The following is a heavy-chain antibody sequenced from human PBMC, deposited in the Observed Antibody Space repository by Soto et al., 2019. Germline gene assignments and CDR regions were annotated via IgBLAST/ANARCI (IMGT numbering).Heavy chain of an antibody. CDR1: GYTFTSYG. CDR2: ISAYNGNT. Sequence: ASVKVSCKASGYTFTSYGISWVRQAPGQGLEWMGWISAYNGNTNYAQKLQGRVTMTTDTSTSTAYMELRSLRSDDTAVYYCAGFLRGVKVVPAAIDYYGMDVWGQGTTVTVSS. V-gene: IGHV1-18*04. J-gene: IGHJ6*02. CDR3: AGFLRGVKVVPAAIDYYGMDV. D-gene: IGHD2-2*01.